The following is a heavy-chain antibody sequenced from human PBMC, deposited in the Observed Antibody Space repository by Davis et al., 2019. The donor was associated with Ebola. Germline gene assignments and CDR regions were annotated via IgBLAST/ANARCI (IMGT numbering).Heavy chain of an antibody. V-gene: IGHV4-61*09. CDR1: GASITSGYFS. CDR2: VFTNGNT. Sequence: SETLSLTCNVSGASITSGYFSWSWVRQPAGKGLEWVGHVFTNGNTRYNPSLERRLTISIDTSKNQFSLRLTSVTAADTATYFCARDRRDSSAYGFWGQGTLVTVSS. CDR3: ARDRRDSSAYGF. J-gene: IGHJ4*02. D-gene: IGHD3-22*01.